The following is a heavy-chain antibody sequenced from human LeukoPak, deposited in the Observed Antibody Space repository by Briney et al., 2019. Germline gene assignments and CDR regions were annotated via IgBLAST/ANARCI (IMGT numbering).Heavy chain of an antibody. Sequence: GGSLRLSCAASGFTFSSYSMNWVRQAPGKGLEWVSYISSSSSTIYYADSVKGRFTISRDNAKNSLYLQMNSLRAEDTAVYYCAREGRDIVVVVAATLWYFDLWGRGTLVTVSS. D-gene: IGHD2-15*01. J-gene: IGHJ2*01. CDR3: AREGRDIVVVVAATLWYFDL. CDR1: GFTFSSYS. V-gene: IGHV3-48*01. CDR2: ISSSSSTI.